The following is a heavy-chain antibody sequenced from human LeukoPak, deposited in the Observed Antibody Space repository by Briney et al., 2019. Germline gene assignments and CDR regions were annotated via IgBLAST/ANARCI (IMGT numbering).Heavy chain of an antibody. CDR1: GYSFILYG. CDR2: ISTSTGDT. D-gene: IGHD3-22*01. J-gene: IGHJ4*02. Sequence: VASVKVSCKTSGYSFILYGISWVRQAPGQGPEWMGWISTSTGDTKYTQKFQGRVTLTTDTSTSTAYMELSSLRSDDTAVYYCARDEPLYDSSGYESFDYWGQGTLVTVSS. CDR3: ARDEPLYDSSGYESFDY. V-gene: IGHV1-18*01.